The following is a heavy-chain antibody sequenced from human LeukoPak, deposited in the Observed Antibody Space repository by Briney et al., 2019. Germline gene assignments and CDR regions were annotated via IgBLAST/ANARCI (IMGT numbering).Heavy chain of an antibody. D-gene: IGHD4-17*01. J-gene: IGHJ3*02. Sequence: GGSLRLSCAASGFTSSDYYMTWIRQPPGKGPEWISYISSSGGTTTYVDSVKGRFTISRDNAKNSLYLQMNSLRAEDTAVYYCARDYGDYVVALDIWGQGTMVTVSS. CDR1: GFTSSDYY. CDR2: ISSSGGTT. CDR3: ARDYGDYVVALDI. V-gene: IGHV3-11*04.